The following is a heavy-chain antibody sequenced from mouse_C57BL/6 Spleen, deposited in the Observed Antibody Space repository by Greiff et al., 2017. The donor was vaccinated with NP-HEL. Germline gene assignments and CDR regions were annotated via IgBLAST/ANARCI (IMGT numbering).Heavy chain of an antibody. CDR1: GYAFSSYW. CDR2: IYPGDGDT. CDR3: ARSHYDYDRGWYFDV. Sequence: QVQLQQSGAELVKPGASVKISCKASGYAFSSYWMNWVKQRPGKGLEWIGQIYPGDGDTNYNGKFKGKATLTADKYSRTAYMQLSSLTSEDSAVYFFARSHYDYDRGWYFDVWGTGTTVTVSS. V-gene: IGHV1-80*01. D-gene: IGHD2-4*01. J-gene: IGHJ1*03.